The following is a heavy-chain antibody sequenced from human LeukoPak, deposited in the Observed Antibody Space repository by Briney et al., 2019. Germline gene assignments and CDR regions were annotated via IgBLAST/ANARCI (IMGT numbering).Heavy chain of an antibody. V-gene: IGHV1-3*01. CDR3: ARELLWFGELAFDI. CDR2: INAGNGNT. D-gene: IGHD3-10*01. Sequence: ASLKDSCKASGYTFTSFAMHWVRQAPGQRLEWMGWINAGNGNTKYSQKFQGRVTITRDTSASTAYMELSSLRSEDTAVYYCARELLWFGELAFDIWGQGTMVTVSS. CDR1: GYTFTSFA. J-gene: IGHJ3*02.